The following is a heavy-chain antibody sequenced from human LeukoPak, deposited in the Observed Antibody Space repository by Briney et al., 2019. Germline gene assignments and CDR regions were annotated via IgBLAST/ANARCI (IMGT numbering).Heavy chain of an antibody. V-gene: IGHV4-34*01. CDR2: INHSGST. D-gene: IGHD2-8*01. J-gene: IGHJ5*02. Sequence: SETLSLTCAVYGGSFSGYYWSWIRQPPGKGLEWIGEINHSGSTNYNPSLKSRVTISADTSKNQFSLKTSSVTAADTAIYYCAKNGQSGFSFDPWGQGTLVTVSS. CDR1: GGSFSGYY. CDR3: AKNGQSGFSFDP.